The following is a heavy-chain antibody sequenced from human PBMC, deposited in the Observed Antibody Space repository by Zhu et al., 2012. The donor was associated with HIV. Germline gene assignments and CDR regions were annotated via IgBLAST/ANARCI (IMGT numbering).Heavy chain of an antibody. J-gene: IGHJ5*02. Sequence: QVQLQESGPGLVRPSETLSLTCVVSGYSISNGYYWGWIRQPPGKGLEWIGSIYHSGRTYYNPSLESRVTILVDTSKNQFSLQLRSVTAADTAIYYCARRVEMATPRNYFDAWGQGTLVTVSS. CDR3: ARRVEMATPRNYFDA. CDR1: GYSISNGYY. D-gene: IGHD5-24*01. V-gene: IGHV4-38-2*01. CDR2: IYHSGRT.